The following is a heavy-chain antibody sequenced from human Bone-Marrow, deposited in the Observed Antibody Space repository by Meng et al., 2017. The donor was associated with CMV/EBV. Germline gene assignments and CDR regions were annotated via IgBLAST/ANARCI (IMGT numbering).Heavy chain of an antibody. Sequence: SVKVSCKASGGTFSSYAISWVRQAPGQGLEWMGGIIPIFGTANYAQKFQGRVTITTDESTSTAYMELSSLRSEDTAVYYCAREGRSSSSGDYWGQGTLVAFSS. CDR3: AREGRSSSSGDY. CDR1: GGTFSSYA. D-gene: IGHD6-6*01. J-gene: IGHJ4*02. V-gene: IGHV1-69*05. CDR2: IIPIFGTA.